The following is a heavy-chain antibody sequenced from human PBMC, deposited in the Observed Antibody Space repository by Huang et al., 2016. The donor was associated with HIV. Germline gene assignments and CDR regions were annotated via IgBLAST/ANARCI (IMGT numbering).Heavy chain of an antibody. CDR1: GKSVSEVA. D-gene: IGHD3-3*01. V-gene: IGHV1-24*01. Sequence: QVQLVQFGAEVKKPGASVKVSCKVSGKSVSEVAMHWVREARGKGLEWMGGCGAIAGGTGYPQKFQGRVSMTEDTRTDTAYMELSGLRSDDTAVYYCVTSRKTISGGRVGWFDPWGQGTLVTVSS. CDR2: CGAIAGGT. CDR3: VTSRKTISGGRVGWFDP. J-gene: IGHJ5*02.